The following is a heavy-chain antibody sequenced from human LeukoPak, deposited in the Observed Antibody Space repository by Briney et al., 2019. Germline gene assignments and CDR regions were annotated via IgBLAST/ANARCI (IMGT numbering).Heavy chain of an antibody. V-gene: IGHV1-2*02. Sequence: ASVKVSCKASGYTFTGYYMHWVRQAPGQGLEGMGWINPNSGGTNYAQRFHGRVTITRDTSISTAYMDLSRLRSDYTAVYYCARDARYYDSSGYKIIGAWAASHIYAFDIWGQGTMVTVSS. CDR2: INPNSGGT. J-gene: IGHJ3*02. D-gene: IGHD3-22*01. CDR3: ARDARYYDSSGYKIIGAWAASHIYAFDI. CDR1: GYTFTGYY.